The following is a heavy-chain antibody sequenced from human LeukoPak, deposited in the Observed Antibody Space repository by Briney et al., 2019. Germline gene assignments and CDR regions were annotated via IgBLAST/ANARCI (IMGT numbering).Heavy chain of an antibody. CDR3: ARGPSIAVAGTVVFDY. CDR1: GGTFSSYA. Sequence: SVTVSCKASGGTFSSYAISWVRQAPGQGLEWMGRIIPILGIANYAQKFQGRVTITADKSTSTAYMELSSLRSEDTAVYYCARGPSIAVAGTVVFDYWGQGTLVTVSS. D-gene: IGHD6-19*01. CDR2: IIPILGIA. V-gene: IGHV1-69*04. J-gene: IGHJ4*02.